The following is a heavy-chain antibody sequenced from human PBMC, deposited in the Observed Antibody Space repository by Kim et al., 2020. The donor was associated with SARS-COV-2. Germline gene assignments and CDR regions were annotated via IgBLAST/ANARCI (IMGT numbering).Heavy chain of an antibody. CDR3: AKDRDDFWSGYFDY. CDR1: GFTFDDYA. CDR2: ISWNSGSI. J-gene: IGHJ4*02. Sequence: LRLSCAASGFTFDDYAMHWVRQAPGKGLEWVSGISWNSGSIGYADSVKGRFTISRDNAKNSLYLQMNSLRAEDTALYYCAKDRDDFWSGYFDYWGQGTLVTVSS. D-gene: IGHD3-3*01. V-gene: IGHV3-9*01.